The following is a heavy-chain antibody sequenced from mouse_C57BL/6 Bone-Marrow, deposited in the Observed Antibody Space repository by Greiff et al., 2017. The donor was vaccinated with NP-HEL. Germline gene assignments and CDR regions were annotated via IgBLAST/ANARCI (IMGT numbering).Heavy chain of an antibody. CDR1: GFTFSNYW. Sequence: EVKVEESGGGLVQPGGSMKLSCVASGFTFSNYWMNWVRQSPEKGLEWVAQIRLKSDNYATHYAESVKGRFTISRDDSKSSVYLQMNNLRAEDTGIYYCTGYDGYHYYYAMDYWGQGTSVTVSS. V-gene: IGHV6-3*01. J-gene: IGHJ4*01. CDR3: TGYDGYHYYYAMDY. D-gene: IGHD2-3*01. CDR2: IRLKSDNYAT.